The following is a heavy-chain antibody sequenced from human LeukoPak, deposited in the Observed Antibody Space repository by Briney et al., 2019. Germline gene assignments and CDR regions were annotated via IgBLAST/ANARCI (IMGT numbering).Heavy chain of an antibody. Sequence: SQTLSLTCTVSGGSISSGGYYWSWIRQPPGKGLEWIGYIYHSGSTYYNPSLKSRVTISVDRSKNQFSLKLSSVTAADTAVYYCARVCSTSCYFQGVWAFDIWGQGTMVTVSS. CDR1: GGSISSGGYY. J-gene: IGHJ3*02. V-gene: IGHV4-30-2*01. CDR3: ARVCSTSCYFQGVWAFDI. D-gene: IGHD2-2*01. CDR2: IYHSGST.